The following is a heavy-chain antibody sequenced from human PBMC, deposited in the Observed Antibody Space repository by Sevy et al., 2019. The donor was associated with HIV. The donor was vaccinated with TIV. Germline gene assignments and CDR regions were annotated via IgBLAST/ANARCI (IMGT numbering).Heavy chain of an antibody. CDR2: INDSGIT. CDR3: ARSPPVVVVPGAPSWFDP. CDR1: GGSFSDYY. Sequence: SETLSLTCAVHGGSFSDYYWSWIRESPGKGLEWIGEINDSGITNYNPSLKSRVTISVDTSKKEFSLRLSSVTAADTAVYYCARSPPVVVVPGAPSWFDPWGQGTLVTVSS. V-gene: IGHV4-34*01. D-gene: IGHD2-2*01. J-gene: IGHJ5*02.